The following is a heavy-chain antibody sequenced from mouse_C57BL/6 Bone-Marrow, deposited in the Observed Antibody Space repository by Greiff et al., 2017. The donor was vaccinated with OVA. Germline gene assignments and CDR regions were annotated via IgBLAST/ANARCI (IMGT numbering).Heavy chain of an antibody. V-gene: IGHV1-63*01. Sequence: QVQLQQSGAELVRPGTSVKMSCKASGYTFTNYWMGWAKQRPGHGLEWIGVIYPGGGYTNYNEKFKGKATLTADKSSSTAYMQFSSLTSEDSANCDSARSEWLPRKYFDVWGTGTTVTVSS. CDR3: ARSEWLPRKYFDV. D-gene: IGHD2-2*01. J-gene: IGHJ1*03. CDR1: GYTFTNYW. CDR2: IYPGGGYT.